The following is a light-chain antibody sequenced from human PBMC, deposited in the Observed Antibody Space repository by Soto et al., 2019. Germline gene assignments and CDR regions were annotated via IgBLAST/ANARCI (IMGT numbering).Light chain of an antibody. CDR1: SSDVGAYTY. J-gene: IGLJ1*01. V-gene: IGLV2-8*01. CDR3: SSHAGSNNYV. CDR2: GVT. Sequence: QSALTQPPSASGSPGQSVTISCTGTSSDVGAYTYVSWYQQHPGKAPKLMIYGVTERPSGVPDRFSGSKSGNTASLTVSGLQTEDEAYYYCSSHAGSNNYVFGTGTKVTAL.